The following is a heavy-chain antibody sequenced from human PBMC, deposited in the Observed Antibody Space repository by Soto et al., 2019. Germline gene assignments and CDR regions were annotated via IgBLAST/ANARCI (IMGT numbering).Heavy chain of an antibody. CDR3: ATRAADYDFWSGDYSYYYYMDV. J-gene: IGHJ6*03. Sequence: TLTLTCTVSGGSVSSYYWSWIRQPPGKGLEWIGYIYYSGSTNYNPSLKSRVTISVDTSKNQFSLKLSSVTAADTAVYYCATRAADYDFWSGDYSYYYYMDVWGKGTTVTFSS. V-gene: IGHV4-59*08. CDR2: IYYSGST. D-gene: IGHD3-3*01. CDR1: GGSVSSYY.